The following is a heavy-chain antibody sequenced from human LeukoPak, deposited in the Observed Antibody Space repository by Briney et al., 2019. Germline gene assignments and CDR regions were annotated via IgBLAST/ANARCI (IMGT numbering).Heavy chain of an antibody. CDR1: GFTFDDYG. Sequence: GGSLRLSCAASGFTFDDYGMSWVRQAPGKGLEWVSGINWNGGSTGYADSMKGRFTISRDNAKNSLYLQMNSLRAEDTALYYCARLAANGRRYYYYYYYMDVWGKGTTVTVSS. D-gene: IGHD2-8*01. J-gene: IGHJ6*03. V-gene: IGHV3-20*04. CDR2: INWNGGST. CDR3: ARLAANGRRYYYYYYYMDV.